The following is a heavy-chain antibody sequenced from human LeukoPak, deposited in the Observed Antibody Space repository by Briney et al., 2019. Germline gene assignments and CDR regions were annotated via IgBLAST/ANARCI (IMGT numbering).Heavy chain of an antibody. D-gene: IGHD6-19*01. Sequence: KPSETLTLTCTVSGGSISSYYWRWIRRPPGKGLERIGYIDYSGSTNYNPSINSRVTISVDTSKNQFSLKLSSVTAADTAVYYCARRIAVAGKRHYYYGMDVWGQGATVTVSS. CDR3: ARRIAVAGKRHYYYGMDV. J-gene: IGHJ6*02. CDR1: GGSISSYY. CDR2: IDYSGST. V-gene: IGHV4-59*08.